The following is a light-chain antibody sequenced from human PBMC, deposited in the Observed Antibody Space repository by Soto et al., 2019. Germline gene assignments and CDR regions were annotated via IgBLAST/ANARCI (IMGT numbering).Light chain of an antibody. CDR2: GAS. Sequence: TLSLSPGERATLSCRASQSVGSSYLAWYQQKPGQAPRLLIYGASARATGIPDRFSGSGSGTDFTLTISRLEPEDFAVYYCLQYGSSPRTFGQGTKVDIK. CDR1: QSVGSSY. J-gene: IGKJ1*01. V-gene: IGKV3-20*01. CDR3: LQYGSSPRT.